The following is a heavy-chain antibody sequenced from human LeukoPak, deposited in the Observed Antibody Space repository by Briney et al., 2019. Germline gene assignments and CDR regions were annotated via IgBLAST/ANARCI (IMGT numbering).Heavy chain of an antibody. CDR3: ARVKGAYGDSPFDY. V-gene: IGHV3-21*01. D-gene: IGHD4-17*01. CDR2: ISSSSSYI. Sequence: GGSLRLSXAASGFTFSSYSMNWVRQAPGKGLEWVSSISSSSSYIYYADSVKGRFTISRDNAKNSLYLQMNCLRAEDTAVYYCARVKGAYGDSPFDYWGQGTLVTVSS. J-gene: IGHJ4*02. CDR1: GFTFSSYS.